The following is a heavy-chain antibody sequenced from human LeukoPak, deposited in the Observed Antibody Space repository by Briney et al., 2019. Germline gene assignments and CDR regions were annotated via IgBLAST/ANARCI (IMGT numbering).Heavy chain of an antibody. J-gene: IGHJ5*02. CDR3: ARGWAGSWFDP. D-gene: IGHD3-10*01. V-gene: IGHV1-2*02. Sequence: GASVKVSCKASGYTFTGYYIHWVRQAPGQGLEWMGWINPNSGDTNYAQNFQGRVTMTSDTSISTAYMELRSLRSDDTAVYYCARGWAGSWFDPWGQGTLVTVSS. CDR2: INPNSGDT. CDR1: GYTFTGYY.